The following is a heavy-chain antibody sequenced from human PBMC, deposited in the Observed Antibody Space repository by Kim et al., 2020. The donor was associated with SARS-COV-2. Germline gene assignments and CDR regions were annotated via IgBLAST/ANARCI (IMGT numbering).Heavy chain of an antibody. CDR3: ARARGGGYSGPVDY. J-gene: IGHJ4*02. D-gene: IGHD5-12*01. CDR1: GFTFSSYA. CDR2: ISYDGSNK. Sequence: GGSLRLSCAASGFTFSSYAMHWVRQAPGKGLEWVTVISYDGSNKYYADSVKGRFTISRDNSKNTLYLQMNSLRAEDTAVYYCARARGGGYSGPVDYWWQG. V-gene: IGHV3-30*04.